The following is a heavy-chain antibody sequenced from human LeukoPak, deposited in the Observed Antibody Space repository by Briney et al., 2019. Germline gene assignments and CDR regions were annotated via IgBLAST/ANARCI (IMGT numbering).Heavy chain of an antibody. CDR2: INNDGSSR. J-gene: IGHJ4*02. CDR3: ARARASVRGVINEGLDY. Sequence: GGSLRLSCAASGFTFSSYWMHWVRQVPGKGLVWVSRINNDGSSRSNADSVKGRFSISRDNAKNTLYLQMNSLRAEDTAVYYCARARASVRGVINEGLDYWGQGTLVTVSS. CDR1: GFTFSSYW. V-gene: IGHV3-74*01. D-gene: IGHD3-10*01.